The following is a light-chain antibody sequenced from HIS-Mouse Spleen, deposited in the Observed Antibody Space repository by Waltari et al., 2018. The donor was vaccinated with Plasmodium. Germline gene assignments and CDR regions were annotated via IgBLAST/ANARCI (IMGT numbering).Light chain of an antibody. V-gene: IGKV3-15*01. J-gene: IGKJ3*01. CDR2: GAS. CDR1: QVVSSN. CDR3: QQYNNWSFT. Sequence: EIVMTQSPATLSVSPGERATLSCRASQVVSSNLSWYQQKPGQAPRLLIYGASTRATGIPARVSGSGSGTEFTLTISSLQSEDFAVYYCQQYNNWSFTFGPGTKVDIK.